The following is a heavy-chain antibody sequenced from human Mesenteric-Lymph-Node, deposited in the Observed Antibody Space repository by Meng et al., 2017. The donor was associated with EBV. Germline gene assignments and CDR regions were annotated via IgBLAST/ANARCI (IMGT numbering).Heavy chain of an antibody. CDR2: MNPNSGNT. J-gene: IGHJ5*02. V-gene: IGHV1-8*01. CDR1: GYTFTSYD. CDR3: ARGTAAIPGWFDP. D-gene: IGHD2-21*02. Sequence: GQLGQSGAGVKKPGASVKVACKASGYTFTSYDINWLRQATGQGLEWMGWMNPNSGNTGYAQKFQGRVTMTRNTSISTAYMELSSLRSEDTAVYYCARGTAAIPGWFDPWGQGTLVTVSS.